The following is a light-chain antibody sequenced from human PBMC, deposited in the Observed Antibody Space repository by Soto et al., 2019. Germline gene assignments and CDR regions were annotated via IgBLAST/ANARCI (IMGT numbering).Light chain of an antibody. Sequence: QSVLTQPPSASGTPGQRVTISCSGSSSNIGSNYVYWYQQLPGTAPKLLIYRNNQRPSGVPDRFSGSKSGTSASLAISGLRSEDEADYSCAAWDDSLSGVVFGEGTKLTVL. V-gene: IGLV1-47*01. J-gene: IGLJ2*01. CDR2: RNN. CDR1: SSNIGSNY. CDR3: AAWDDSLSGVV.